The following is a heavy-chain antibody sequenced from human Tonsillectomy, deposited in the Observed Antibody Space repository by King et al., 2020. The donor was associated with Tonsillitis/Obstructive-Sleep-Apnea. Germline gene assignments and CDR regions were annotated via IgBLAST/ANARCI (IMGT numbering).Heavy chain of an antibody. V-gene: IGHV4-39*01. CDR1: GGSISSSSYY. Sequence: QVQLQESGPGLVKPSETLSLTCTVSGGSISSSSYYWGWIRQPPGKGLEWIGSMYYSGRTYYNPSLKSRVTISADTSKNQFSLKLSSVTAADTAVYYCARLHHYYDSSGYYQFDSWGQGNLVTVSS. D-gene: IGHD3-22*01. J-gene: IGHJ4*02. CDR2: MYYSGRT. CDR3: ARLHHYYDSSGYYQFDS.